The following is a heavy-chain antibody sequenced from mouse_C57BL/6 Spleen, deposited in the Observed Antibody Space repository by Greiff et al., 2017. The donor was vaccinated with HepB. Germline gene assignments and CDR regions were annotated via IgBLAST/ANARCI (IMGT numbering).Heavy chain of an antibody. Sequence: QVQLQQPGAELVKPGASVKVSCKASGYTFTSYWMHWVKQRPGQGLEWIGRTHPSDSDTNYNQKFKGKATLTVDKSSSTAYMQLSSLTSEDSAVYYCAPSNWAHYAMDYWGQGTSVTVSS. CDR2: THPSDSDT. D-gene: IGHD4-1*02. CDR1: GYTFTSYW. J-gene: IGHJ4*01. CDR3: APSNWAHYAMDY. V-gene: IGHV1-74*01.